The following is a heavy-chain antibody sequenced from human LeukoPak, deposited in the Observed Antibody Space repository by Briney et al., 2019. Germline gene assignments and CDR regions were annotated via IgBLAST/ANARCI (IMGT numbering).Heavy chain of an antibody. CDR1: GYSFSSYW. J-gene: IGHJ4*02. CDR3: ARHLSDITSSPNY. Sequence: PGESLKISCKGSGYSFSSYWIAWVRQMPGKGLEWMGVIYPRDSRTTYSPSFQGQVTISADKSTSTAYLQWPSLKASDTAMYYCARHLSDITSSPNYWGPGTLVTVSS. V-gene: IGHV5-51*01. D-gene: IGHD2-2*01. CDR2: IYPRDSRT.